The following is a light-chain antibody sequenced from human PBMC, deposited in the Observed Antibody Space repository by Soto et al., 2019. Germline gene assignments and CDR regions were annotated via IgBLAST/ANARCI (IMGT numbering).Light chain of an antibody. CDR2: AAS. CDR3: QQLNSYPQT. J-gene: IGKJ1*01. Sequence: DIQLTQSPSFLSASIGDRVTITCRASQDISSYLAWYQQKPGKAPKLLIYAASTLQSGVPSRFSGSGSGTEFTLTISSLQPEDSATYYCQQLNSYPQTFGQGTKVEIK. V-gene: IGKV1-9*01. CDR1: QDISSY.